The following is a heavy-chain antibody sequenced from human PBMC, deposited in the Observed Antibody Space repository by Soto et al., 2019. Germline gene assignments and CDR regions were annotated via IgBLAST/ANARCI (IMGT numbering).Heavy chain of an antibody. J-gene: IGHJ6*02. D-gene: IGHD3-22*01. V-gene: IGHV4-39*01. CDR1: GGSISSSSYY. CDR2: IYYSGST. CDR3: ARRLYYDSSGFEGGGMDV. Sequence: QLQPQESGPGLVKPSETLSLTCTVSGGSISSSSYYWGWIRQPPGKGLEWIGSIYYSGSTYYTPSHKRRVTISVNTSMNRFPLMLSAVTAADTAVYYCARRLYYDSSGFEGGGMDVWGQGTTVTVS.